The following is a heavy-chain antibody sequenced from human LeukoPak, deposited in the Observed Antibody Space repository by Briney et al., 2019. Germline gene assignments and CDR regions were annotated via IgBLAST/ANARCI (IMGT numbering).Heavy chain of an antibody. J-gene: IGHJ4*02. D-gene: IGHD3-10*01. CDR3: ARVVGQRGVLLWFGELFGR. Sequence: SETLSLTCTVSGGSISSYYWSWIRQPPGKGLEWIGYIYYSGSTNYNPSLKSRVTISVDTSKNQFSLKLSSVTAADTAVYYCARVVGQRGVLLWFGELFGRWGQGTLVTVSS. CDR1: GGSISSYY. V-gene: IGHV4-59*01. CDR2: IYYSGST.